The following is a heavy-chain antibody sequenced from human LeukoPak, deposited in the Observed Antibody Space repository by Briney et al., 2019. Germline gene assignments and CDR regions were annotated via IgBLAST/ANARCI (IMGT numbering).Heavy chain of an antibody. CDR3: ARGRYYYDSSGYFHFDY. D-gene: IGHD3-22*01. CDR1: GGSISSYY. V-gene: IGHV4-59*01. CDR2: IYYSGST. J-gene: IGHJ4*02. Sequence: SETLSLTCTVSGGSISSYYWSWIRQPPGKGLEWIGYIYYSGSTSYNPSLKSRVTISVDTSKNQFSLKLSSVTAADTAVYYCARGRYYYDSSGYFHFDYWGQGTLVTVSS.